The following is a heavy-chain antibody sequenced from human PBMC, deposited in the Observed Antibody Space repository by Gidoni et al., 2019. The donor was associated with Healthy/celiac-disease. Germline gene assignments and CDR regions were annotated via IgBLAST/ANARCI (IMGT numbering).Heavy chain of an antibody. CDR2: IYYSGRT. Sequence: QVQLQESGPGLVKPSETLSLTCTVSGCSISSYYWSWIRQPPGKGLEWIGYIYYSGRTNYNPSLKSRVTISVDTSKNQFSLKLSSVTAADTAVYYCARSFEGYGSGSYLLYWGQGTLVTVSS. CDR1: GCSISSYY. V-gene: IGHV4-59*08. D-gene: IGHD3-10*01. CDR3: ARSFEGYGSGSYLLY. J-gene: IGHJ4*02.